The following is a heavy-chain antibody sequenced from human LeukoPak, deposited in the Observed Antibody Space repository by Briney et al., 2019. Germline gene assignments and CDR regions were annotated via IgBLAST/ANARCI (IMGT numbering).Heavy chain of an antibody. D-gene: IGHD3-10*02. CDR3: ASSPTYVNIVFDS. Sequence: SQTLSLTCAISGDSVSSNSGAWNWIRQSPSRGLEWLGRTYYRSTWYNDYAMSVKSRMTINPDTSKDQFSLHLNSVTPEDTVVYYCASSPTYVNIVFDSWGRGPLVPLSS. V-gene: IGHV6-1*01. J-gene: IGHJ4*02. CDR2: TYYRSTWYN. CDR1: GDSVSSNSGA.